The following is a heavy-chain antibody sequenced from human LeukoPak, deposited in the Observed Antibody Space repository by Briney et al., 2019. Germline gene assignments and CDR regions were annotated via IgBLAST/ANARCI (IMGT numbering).Heavy chain of an antibody. J-gene: IGHJ4*02. Sequence: SGPTLVNPTQTLTLTCTFSWVSLSTCGVGVCWIRQPPGKALVWLALIYWDDDKRYSTYLKSRLTITKDTSKNQVVLTMTNMDPVDTATYYCAHQTVTYYYGSGSYYDYWGQGTLVTVSS. D-gene: IGHD3-10*01. CDR3: AHQTVTYYYGSGSYYDY. CDR1: WVSLSTCGVG. V-gene: IGHV2-5*02. CDR2: IYWDDDK.